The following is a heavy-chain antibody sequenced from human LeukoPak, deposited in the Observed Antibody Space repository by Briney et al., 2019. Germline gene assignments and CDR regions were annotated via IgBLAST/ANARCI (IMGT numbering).Heavy chain of an antibody. CDR1: GFTFSSYE. Sequence: QTGGSLRLSCAASGFTFSSYEMNWVRQAPGKGLEWVSYISSSGSTIYYADSVKGRFTISRDNAKKSLYLQMNSLRAEDMALYYCAKDMTEIGWWSGAFDLWGQGTMVTVSS. CDR3: AKDMTEIGWWSGAFDL. D-gene: IGHD2-8*02. V-gene: IGHV3-48*03. J-gene: IGHJ3*01. CDR2: ISSSGSTI.